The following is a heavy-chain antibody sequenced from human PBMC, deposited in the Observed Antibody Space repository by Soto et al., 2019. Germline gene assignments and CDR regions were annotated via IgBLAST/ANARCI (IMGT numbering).Heavy chain of an antibody. Sequence: NPSETLSLTCSVSGAALNSGNYYRSWIRQVPGKGLEWIGHIYVTGAVDYNPSLRDRITISQDTSERQFSLNLRLVTAADTAVYYCARLRIATNNYKWFDPWGQGTLVTVSS. CDR3: ARLRIATNNYKWFDP. CDR2: IYVTGAV. V-gene: IGHV4-31*03. J-gene: IGHJ5*02. D-gene: IGHD2-21*01. CDR1: GAALNSGNYY.